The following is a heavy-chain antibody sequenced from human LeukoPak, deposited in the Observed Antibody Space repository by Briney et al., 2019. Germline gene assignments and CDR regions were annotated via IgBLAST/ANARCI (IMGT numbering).Heavy chain of an antibody. Sequence: PGGSLRLSCAASGFTFGDYGMSWVRQPPGKGLEWVSGINWNGGSTGYADSVKGRLTISRDNANNSLYMHMNGLRAEDTSLYYCGRGGNYGGNHDAFDIWGQGTMVTVSS. D-gene: IGHD4-23*01. CDR2: INWNGGST. CDR1: GFTFGDYG. V-gene: IGHV3-20*04. CDR3: GRGGNYGGNHDAFDI. J-gene: IGHJ3*02.